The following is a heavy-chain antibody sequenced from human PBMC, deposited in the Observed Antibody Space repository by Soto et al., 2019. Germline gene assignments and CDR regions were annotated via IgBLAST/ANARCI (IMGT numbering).Heavy chain of an antibody. CDR2: IYYSGST. CDR3: ARHSYAGYCGGDCYFDY. D-gene: IGHD2-21*02. V-gene: IGHV4-39*01. CDR1: GGSISSSSYY. J-gene: IGHJ4*02. Sequence: SETLSLTCTVSGGSISSSSYYWGWIRQPPGKGLEWIGSIYYSGSTYYNPSLKSRVTISVDTSKNQFSLKLSSVTAADTAVYYCARHSYAGYCGGDCYFDYWGQGTLVTVSS.